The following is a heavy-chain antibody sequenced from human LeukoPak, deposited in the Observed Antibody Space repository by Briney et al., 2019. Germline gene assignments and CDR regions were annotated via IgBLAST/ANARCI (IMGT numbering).Heavy chain of an antibody. CDR1: GYTFTGYY. V-gene: IGHV1-2*06. CDR2: INPNSGGT. J-gene: IGHJ4*02. D-gene: IGHD3-3*01. Sequence: ASVKVSCKASGYTFTGYYMHWVRQAPGQGLEWMGRINPNSGGTNYVQKFQGRVTMTRDTSISTAYMELSRLRSDDTAVYYCARGLKGVLSGVVIYWGQGTLVTVSS. CDR3: ARGLKGVLSGVVIY.